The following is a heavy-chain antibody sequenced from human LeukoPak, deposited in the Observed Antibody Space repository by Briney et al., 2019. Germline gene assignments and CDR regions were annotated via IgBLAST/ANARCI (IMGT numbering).Heavy chain of an antibody. Sequence: GGSLRLSCAVSGFTVSSNYMTWVRQAPGKGLEWVSFIYSGGSTYYADSVKGRFTISRDNSKNTVYLQMNNLTAEDTALYYCVRGANYDSGGYYRDGYFQNWGQGTLVTVSS. CDR2: IYSGGST. J-gene: IGHJ1*01. CDR3: VRGANYDSGGYYRDGYFQN. D-gene: IGHD3-10*01. V-gene: IGHV3-53*01. CDR1: GFTVSSNY.